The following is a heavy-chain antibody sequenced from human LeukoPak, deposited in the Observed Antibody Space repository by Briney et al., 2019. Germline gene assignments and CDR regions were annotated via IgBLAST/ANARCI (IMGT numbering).Heavy chain of an antibody. Sequence: RSLRLSCAASGFPFSTYVMHWVRQAPGKGLGGVALISYDGRKKYYADSVKGRFTISGDNSETPLYRQMNSRRPEDTAVYTCAKERRHWWTFDVLEIWGQGTVVTVSS. D-gene: IGHD2-8*02. V-gene: IGHV3-30*18. CDR2: ISYDGRKK. CDR1: GFPFSTYV. CDR3: AKERRHWWTFDVLEI. J-gene: IGHJ3*02.